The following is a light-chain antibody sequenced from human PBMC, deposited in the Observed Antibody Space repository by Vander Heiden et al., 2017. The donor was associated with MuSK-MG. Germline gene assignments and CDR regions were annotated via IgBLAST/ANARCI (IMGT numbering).Light chain of an antibody. CDR1: SSDVGGYNT. V-gene: IGLV2-14*03. CDR3: SSYTTYGTVI. J-gene: IGLJ2*01. CDR2: DVN. Sequence: QSALTQPASVSGSPGQSITISCTGTSSDVGGYNTVAWYQQYPGTAPKFIIYDVNTRASGASDRFSGSKSDNTAFLHISGLQAEDEADYHCSSYTTYGTVIFGGGTKLTVL.